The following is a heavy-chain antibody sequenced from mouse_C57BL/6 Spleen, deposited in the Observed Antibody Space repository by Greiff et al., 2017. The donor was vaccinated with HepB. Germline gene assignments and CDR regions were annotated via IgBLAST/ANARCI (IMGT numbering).Heavy chain of an antibody. D-gene: IGHD1-1*01. CDR3: AIYGSSLDY. CDR2: INYDGSST. V-gene: IGHV5-16*01. CDR1: GFTFSDYY. J-gene: IGHJ2*01. Sequence: EVQLQESEGGLVQPGSSMKLSCTASGFTFSDYYMAWVRQVPEKGLEWVANINYDGSSTYYLDSLKSRFIISRDNAKNILYLQMSSLKSEDTATYYCAIYGSSLDYWGQGTTLTVSS.